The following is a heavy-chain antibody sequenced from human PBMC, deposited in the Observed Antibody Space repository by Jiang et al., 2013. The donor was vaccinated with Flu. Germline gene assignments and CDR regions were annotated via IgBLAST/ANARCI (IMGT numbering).Heavy chain of an antibody. Sequence: SCKASGYTFTSYGISWVRQAPGQGLEWMGWISAYNGNTNYAQKLQGRVTMTTDTSTSTAYMELRSLRSDDTAVYYCAREIYSSSWYGAGYYYYMDVWGKGTTVTVSS. J-gene: IGHJ6*03. D-gene: IGHD6-13*01. CDR1: GYTFTSYG. CDR3: AREIYSSSWYGAGYYYYMDV. CDR2: ISAYNGNT. V-gene: IGHV1-18*01.